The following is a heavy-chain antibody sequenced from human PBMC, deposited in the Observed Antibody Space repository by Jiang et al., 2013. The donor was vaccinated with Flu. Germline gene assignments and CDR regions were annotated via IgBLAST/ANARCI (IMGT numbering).Heavy chain of an antibody. CDR1: GGTFSSDA. CDR2: IIPIFDTP. CDR3: ARAEGWSGGLTYDYYYGLDV. J-gene: IGHJ6*01. D-gene: IGHD3-10*01. V-gene: IGHV1-69*01. Sequence: GAEVKKPGSSVKVSCKASGGTFSSDAISWVRQAPGQGLEWMGGIIPIFDTPNYAQKFQGRVTITADDSMSTAYMELSSLRSDDTAVYYCARAEGWSGGLTYDYYYGLDVWG.